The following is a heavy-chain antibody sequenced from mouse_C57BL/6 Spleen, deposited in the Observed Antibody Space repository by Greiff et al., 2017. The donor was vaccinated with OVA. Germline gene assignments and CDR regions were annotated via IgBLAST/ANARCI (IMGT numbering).Heavy chain of an antibody. CDR1: GYTFTDYN. V-gene: IGHV1-18*01. J-gene: IGHJ1*03. CDR2: INPKTGGT. CDR3: ARHYSNSVGYFDV. Sequence: VQLKESGPELVKPGASVTIPCKASGYTFTDYNLDWVKQTPGKSLEWIGDINPKTGGTVYNQKFKGKAKFTVDKSSSTAYMELRSLTSEDTAVYDGARHYSNSVGYFDVWGTGTTVTVSA. D-gene: IGHD2-5*01.